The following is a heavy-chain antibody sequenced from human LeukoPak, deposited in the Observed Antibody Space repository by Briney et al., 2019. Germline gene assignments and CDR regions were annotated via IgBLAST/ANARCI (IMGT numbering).Heavy chain of an antibody. CDR3: ARHSIAAAVGYYYYGMDV. D-gene: IGHD6-13*01. Sequence: SETLSLTCAVSGGSISSGGYSWSWIRQPPGKGLEWIGYIYYSGSTNYNPSLKSRVTISVDTSKNQFSLKLSSVTAADTAVYYCARHSIAAAVGYYYYGMDVWGQGTTVTVSS. CDR1: GGSISSGGYS. J-gene: IGHJ6*02. CDR2: IYYSGST. V-gene: IGHV4-61*08.